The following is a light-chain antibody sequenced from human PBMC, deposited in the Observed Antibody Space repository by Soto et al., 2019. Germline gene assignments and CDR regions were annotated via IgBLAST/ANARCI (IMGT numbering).Light chain of an antibody. CDR3: QQYNSYSEA. CDR2: DAS. CDR1: HDVDTW. V-gene: IGKV1-5*01. J-gene: IGKJ1*01. Sequence: DFQMTQSPSTLSASVGDRVTITCRATHDVDTWLAWYQQQPGKAPKLLIYDASILAGGVPSRFSGSGSGTEFTLTISRLQLDDFATYYCQQYNSYSEAFGQGTKVDIK.